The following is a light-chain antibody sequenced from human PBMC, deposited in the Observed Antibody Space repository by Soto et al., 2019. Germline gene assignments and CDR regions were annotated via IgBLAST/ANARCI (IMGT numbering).Light chain of an antibody. V-gene: IGKV4-1*01. CDR1: RSVLSSSNNKNY. CDR2: WAS. Sequence: DIVMTQSPDSLAVSLGERATINCKSSRSVLSSSNNKNYLAWYQQKPGQPPRLLIYWASTRESGVPDRLSGSGSGTDFTLTISSLQAEDVAVYYCHQYYSSPFTFGPGTKVDIK. J-gene: IGKJ3*01. CDR3: HQYYSSPFT.